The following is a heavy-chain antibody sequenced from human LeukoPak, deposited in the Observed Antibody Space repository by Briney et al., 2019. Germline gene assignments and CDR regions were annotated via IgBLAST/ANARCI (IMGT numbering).Heavy chain of an antibody. CDR3: ARGYSSGWYLTYYFDY. Sequence: SETLSLTCTVSGGSISSYYWSWIRQPPEKGLEWIGYIYYSGSTNYNPSLKSRVTISVDTSKNQFSLKLSSVTAADTAVYYCARGYSSGWYLTYYFDYWGQGTLVTVSS. CDR2: IYYSGST. CDR1: GGSISSYY. J-gene: IGHJ4*02. V-gene: IGHV4-59*08. D-gene: IGHD6-19*01.